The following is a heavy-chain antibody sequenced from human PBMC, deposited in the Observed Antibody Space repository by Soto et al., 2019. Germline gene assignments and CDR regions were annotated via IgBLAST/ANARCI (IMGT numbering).Heavy chain of an antibody. Sequence: QVQLVQSGAEVKKPGASVKVSCKGSGYTFTSYHINWVRQATGQGLEWMGWMNPNSGNTGYAQTLQGRVTMTWDTYISTAYMELSSLRFEDTAMYYCGRGHISATKNWLDPWGQGTLVTVSS. CDR1: GYTFTSYH. V-gene: IGHV1-8*01. CDR2: MNPNSGNT. J-gene: IGHJ5*02. CDR3: GRGHISATKNWLDP. D-gene: IGHD1-20*01.